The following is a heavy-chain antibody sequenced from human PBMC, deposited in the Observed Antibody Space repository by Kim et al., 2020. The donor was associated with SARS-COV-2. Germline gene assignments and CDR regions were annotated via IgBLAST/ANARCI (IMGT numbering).Heavy chain of an antibody. CDR3: APLHFYSSAH. J-gene: IGHJ4*02. CDR1: GLNFNIQY. V-gene: IGHV3-48*03. D-gene: IGHD6-19*01. CDR2: IGGSDGVV. Sequence: GGSLRLSCAASGLNFNIQYMTWVRQAPGKGLEWVSFIGGSDGVVSYADSVRGRFAMSRDNARNTVYLQMNSLRAEDTAIYYCAPLHFYSSAHWGQGTLVTVSS.